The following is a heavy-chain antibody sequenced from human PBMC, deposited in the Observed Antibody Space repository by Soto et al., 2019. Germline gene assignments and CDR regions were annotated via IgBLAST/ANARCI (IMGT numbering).Heavy chain of an antibody. CDR2: IIGSGGNT. CDR3: AKDVVLIIAAGWQYLDY. CDR1: GFTFSSYA. Sequence: PGGSLRLSSAASGFTFSSYALSWVRQAPGKGLEWVSAIIGSGGNTYYADSVKGRFSISRDNSKNMLYMQMSSLRDEDTAVYYCAKDVVLIIAAGWQYLDYWGQVVLVTVSP. D-gene: IGHD6-13*01. J-gene: IGHJ4*02. V-gene: IGHV3-23*01.